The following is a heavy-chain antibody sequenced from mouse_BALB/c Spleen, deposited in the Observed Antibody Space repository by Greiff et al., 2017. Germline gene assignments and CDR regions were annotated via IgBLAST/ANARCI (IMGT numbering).Heavy chain of an antibody. Sequence: QVQLQQSGAELVKPGASVKLSCKASGYTFTSYYMYWVKQRPGQGLEWIGEINPSNGGTNFNEKFKSKATLTVDKSSSTAYMQLSSLTSEDSAVYYCTRDGPYYYGSSYWYFDVWGAGTTVTVSS. CDR1: GYTFTSYY. D-gene: IGHD1-1*01. V-gene: IGHV1S81*02. J-gene: IGHJ1*01. CDR3: TRDGPYYYGSSYWYFDV. CDR2: INPSNGGT.